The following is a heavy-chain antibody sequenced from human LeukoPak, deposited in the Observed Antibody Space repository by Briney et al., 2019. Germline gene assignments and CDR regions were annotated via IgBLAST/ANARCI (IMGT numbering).Heavy chain of an antibody. CDR1: GGSISSYY. D-gene: IGHD3-10*01. CDR2: IYSSGTI. Sequence: SETLSLTCSVSGGSISSYYWSWIRQPAGKGLEWIGRIYSSGTITYNPSLQSRVTMSVDTSKNEFSLKMSSVTTADTAVYYCTRDSGTTGEVKFDPWGQGTLVAVSS. CDR3: TRDSGTTGEVKFDP. J-gene: IGHJ5*02. V-gene: IGHV4-4*07.